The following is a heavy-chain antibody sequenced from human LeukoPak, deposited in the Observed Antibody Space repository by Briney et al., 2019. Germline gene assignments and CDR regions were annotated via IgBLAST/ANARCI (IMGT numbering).Heavy chain of an antibody. J-gene: IGHJ3*02. D-gene: IGHD3-22*01. CDR1: GYTFTSYY. V-gene: IGHV1-46*01. CDR2: INPSGGST. CDR3: ARDTYYYDSSGYPVSGAFDI. Sequence: EASVKVSCKASGYTFTSYYMHWVRQAPGQGLEWMGIINPSGGSTSYAQKFQGRVTMTRDTSTSTVYMELSSLRSEDTAVYYCARDTYYYDSSGYPVSGAFDIWGQGTMVTVSS.